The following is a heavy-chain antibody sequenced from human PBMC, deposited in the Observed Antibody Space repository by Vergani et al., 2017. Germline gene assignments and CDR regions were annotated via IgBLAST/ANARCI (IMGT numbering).Heavy chain of an antibody. V-gene: IGHV3-21*01. CDR3: ARGELRYFDWLLSGFDY. CDR1: GFTFSSYS. D-gene: IGHD3-9*01. J-gene: IGHJ4*02. CDR2: ISSSSSYI. Sequence: EVQLVESGGGLVKPGGSLRLSCAASGFTFSSYSMNWVRQAPGKGLEWVSSISSSSSYIYYADSVKGRFTISRDNAKNSLYLQMNSLRAEDTAVYYCARGELRYFDWLLSGFDYWGQGTLVTVSS.